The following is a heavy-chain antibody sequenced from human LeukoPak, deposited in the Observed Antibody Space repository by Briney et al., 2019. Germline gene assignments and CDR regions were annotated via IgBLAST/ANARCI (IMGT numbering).Heavy chain of an antibody. D-gene: IGHD3-9*01. CDR3: ARDHRDWDYDILTGYLASYYYYYMDV. V-gene: IGHV1-46*01. Sequence: ASVKVSCKASGYTFTSYYMHWVRQAPGQGLEWMGIINPSGGSTSYAQKFQGRVTMTRDMSTSTVYMELSSLRSEDTAVYYCARDHRDWDYDILTGYLASYYYYYMDVWGKGTSVTVSS. CDR2: INPSGGST. J-gene: IGHJ6*03. CDR1: GYTFTSYY.